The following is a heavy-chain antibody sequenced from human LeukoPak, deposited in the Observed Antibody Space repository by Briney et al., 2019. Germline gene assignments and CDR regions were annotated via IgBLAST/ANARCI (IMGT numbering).Heavy chain of an antibody. Sequence: SEALSLTCTASGGSITSYYWSWIRQPPGKGLEWIGYISYSGSTNYNPSLKSRVTMSVDTSKNLFSLKLSSVTAADTAVYYCASGGYCSSTNCYPNWFDPWGQGTLVTVSS. V-gene: IGHV4-59*01. D-gene: IGHD2-2*01. CDR1: GGSITSYY. CDR3: ASGGYCSSTNCYPNWFDP. J-gene: IGHJ5*02. CDR2: ISYSGST.